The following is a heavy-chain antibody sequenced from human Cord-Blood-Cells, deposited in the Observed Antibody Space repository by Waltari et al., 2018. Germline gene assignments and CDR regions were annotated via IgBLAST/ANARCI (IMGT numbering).Heavy chain of an antibody. J-gene: IGHJ6*03. V-gene: IGHV1-2*02. CDR3: ARGVGCSSTSCYWPRYYYYMCV. CDR1: GYTFTGYY. CDR2: INPNSGGT. D-gene: IGHD2-2*01. Sequence: QVQLVQSGAEVKKPGASVKVSCKASGYTFTGYYMHWVRQAPGQGLEWMGWINPNSGGTNYAQKFQGRVTMTRETSISTAYMELSRLRSDDTAVYYCARGVGCSSTSCYWPRYYYYMCVWGKGTTVTVSS.